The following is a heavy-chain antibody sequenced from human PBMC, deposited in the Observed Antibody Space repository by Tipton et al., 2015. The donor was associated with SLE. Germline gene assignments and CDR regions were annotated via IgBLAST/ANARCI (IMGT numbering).Heavy chain of an antibody. D-gene: IGHD6-6*01. Sequence: TLSLTCAVSGGSISSSNWWSWIRQPPGKGLEWIGNIFYSGRTDYNPSLKSRVTMSLDTSENQFSLKLSSVTAADTAVYYCATRRPLTARLDYWGQGTLVTVSS. CDR1: GGSISSSNW. J-gene: IGHJ4*02. CDR3: ATRRPLTARLDY. CDR2: IFYSGRT. V-gene: IGHV4-28*01.